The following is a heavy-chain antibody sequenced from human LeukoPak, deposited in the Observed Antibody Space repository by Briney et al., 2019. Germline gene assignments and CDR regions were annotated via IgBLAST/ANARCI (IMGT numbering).Heavy chain of an antibody. CDR2: ISAYNGTT. J-gene: IGHJ5*02. Sequence: ASVKVSCKASGYTFTNYGISWVRQAPGQGLEWMGWISAYNGTTNYAQKVQDRVTMTTDTSTSTACMELRSLRSDDTAVYYCARLNNVGYYDSSGYYTWGQGTLVTVSS. CDR1: GYTFTNYG. V-gene: IGHV1-18*01. D-gene: IGHD3-22*01. CDR3: ARLNNVGYYDSSGYYT.